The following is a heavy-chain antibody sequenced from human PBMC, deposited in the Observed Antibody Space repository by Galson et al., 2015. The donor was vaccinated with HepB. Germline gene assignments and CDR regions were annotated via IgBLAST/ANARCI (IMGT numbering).Heavy chain of an antibody. Sequence: SLRLSCAASGFTFSSYSMNWVRQAPGKGLEWVSSISSSSSYIYYADSVKGRFTISRDNAKNSLYLQMNSLRAEDTAVYYCARIAAAGIRNWFDPWGQGTLVTVSS. CDR2: ISSSSSYI. CDR3: ARIAAAGIRNWFDP. CDR1: GFTFSSYS. D-gene: IGHD6-13*01. V-gene: IGHV3-21*01. J-gene: IGHJ5*02.